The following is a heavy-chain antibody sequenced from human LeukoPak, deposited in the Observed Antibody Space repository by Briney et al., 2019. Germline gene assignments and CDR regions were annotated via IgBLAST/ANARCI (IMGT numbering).Heavy chain of an antibody. CDR1: GGSISSYY. CDR3: AREEPRGSYVRYYYMDV. CDR2: IYYSGST. D-gene: IGHD1-26*01. V-gene: IGHV4-59*12. Sequence: PSETLSLTCTVSGGSISSYYWSWIRQPPGKGLEWIGYIYYSGSTNYNPSLKSRVTISVDTSKNQFSLKLSSVTAADTAVYYCAREEPRGSYVRYYYMDVWGKGTTVTVSS. J-gene: IGHJ6*03.